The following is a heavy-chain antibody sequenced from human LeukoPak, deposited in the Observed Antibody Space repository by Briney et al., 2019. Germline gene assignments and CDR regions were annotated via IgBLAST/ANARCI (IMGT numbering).Heavy chain of an antibody. V-gene: IGHV3-7*03. CDR1: GFTFSSYW. D-gene: IGHD1-20*01. J-gene: IGHJ6*02. CDR3: AREDYNWNDYYYYGMDV. Sequence: GGSLRLSCAASGFTFSSYWMNWARQAPGKGLEWVASINHNGNVNYYVDSVKGRFTISRDNAKNSLFLQMNSLRAEDTAFYYCAREDYNWNDYYYYGMDVWGQGTTATVSS. CDR2: INHNGNVN.